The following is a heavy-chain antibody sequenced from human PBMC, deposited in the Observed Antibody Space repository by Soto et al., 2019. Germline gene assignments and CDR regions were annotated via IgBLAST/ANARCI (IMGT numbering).Heavy chain of an antibody. V-gene: IGHV4-30-4*01. J-gene: IGHJ6*02. CDR1: GGSISSGDYY. CDR3: ARGKAARPAYYYYGMDV. Sequence: SETLSLTCTVSGGSISSGDYYWSWIRQPPGKGLEWIGYIYYSGSTYYNPSLKSRVTISVDTSKNQFSLKLSSVTAAGTAVYYCARGKAARPAYYYYGMDVWGQGTTVTVSS. CDR2: IYYSGST. D-gene: IGHD6-6*01.